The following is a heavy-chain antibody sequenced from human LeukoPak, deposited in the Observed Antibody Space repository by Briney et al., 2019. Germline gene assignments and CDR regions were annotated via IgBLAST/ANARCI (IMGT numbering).Heavy chain of an antibody. CDR3: AREEGLLLWFGEFPYFDY. J-gene: IGHJ4*02. V-gene: IGHV6-1*01. CDR2: TYYRPEWYN. CDR1: GDNFSSNSAA. D-gene: IGHD3-10*01. Sequence: SQTLSLTCPISGDNFSSNSAAWHWIRQSPSRGLEWLVRTYYRPEWYNDYAVSVKSRITINPDTSKNQFSLQLNSVTPEDTAVYYCAREEGLLLWFGEFPYFDYWGQGTLVTVSS.